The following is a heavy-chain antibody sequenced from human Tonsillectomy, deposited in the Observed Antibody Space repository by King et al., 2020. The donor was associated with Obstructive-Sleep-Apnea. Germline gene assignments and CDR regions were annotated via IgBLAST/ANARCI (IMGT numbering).Heavy chain of an antibody. CDR2: INDDGSRT. CDR3: GRGRRDFDWLTVDY. D-gene: IGHD3-9*01. J-gene: IGHJ4*02. V-gene: IGHV3-74*01. Sequence: VQLVESGGGLVQPGESLRLSCAASGFTFSSYWMHWVRQAPGKGLVWVSRINDDGSRTSYADSVKGRFIISRDNAKKTLYVQMNSLRAEDTGVYYCGRGRRDFDWLTVDYWGQGTLVTVSS. CDR1: GFTFSSYW.